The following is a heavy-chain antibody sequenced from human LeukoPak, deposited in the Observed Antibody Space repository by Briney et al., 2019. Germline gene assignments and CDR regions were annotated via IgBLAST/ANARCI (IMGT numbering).Heavy chain of an antibody. Sequence: GGSLRLSCAASGFTFNSYAVSWVRQAPGKGLEWVAAVSGSGGSTYYAGSVKGRFTISRDNSKNTLYLQMNSLRVEDTAVYYCAKASSSGWGRNYYYYYGMDVWGQGTTVTVSS. CDR2: VSGSGGST. CDR1: GFTFNSYA. D-gene: IGHD6-19*01. J-gene: IGHJ6*02. CDR3: AKASSSGWGRNYYYYYGMDV. V-gene: IGHV3-23*01.